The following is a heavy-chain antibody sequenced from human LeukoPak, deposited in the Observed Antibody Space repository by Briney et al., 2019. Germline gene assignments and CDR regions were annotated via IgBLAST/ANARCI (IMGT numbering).Heavy chain of an antibody. CDR3: ARDQYYYDSSGYLFDY. CDR2: IHNSGST. D-gene: IGHD3-22*01. CDR1: GGSISSYY. J-gene: IGHJ4*02. V-gene: IGHV4-4*07. Sequence: PSETLSLTCTVSGGSISSYYWSWIRQPAGKGLEWIGRIHNSGSTNYNPSLKSRVTMSVDTSKNQFSLKLSSVTAADTAVYYCARDQYYYDSSGYLFDYWGQGTLVTVSS.